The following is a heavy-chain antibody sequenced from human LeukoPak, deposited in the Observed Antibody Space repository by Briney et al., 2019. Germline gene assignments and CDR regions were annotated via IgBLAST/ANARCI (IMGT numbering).Heavy chain of an antibody. V-gene: IGHV3-48*04. D-gene: IGHD2-15*01. Sequence: GGSLRLSCAASGFTFSSYGMNWVRQAPGKGLEWVSFISSDSSTIYYADSVKGRFTISRDNAKNSLYLQMNSLRAEDTAVYYCARAIDYCSGGSCYLGWFDPWGQGTLVTVSS. CDR1: GFTFSSYG. J-gene: IGHJ5*02. CDR3: ARAIDYCSGGSCYLGWFDP. CDR2: ISSDSSTI.